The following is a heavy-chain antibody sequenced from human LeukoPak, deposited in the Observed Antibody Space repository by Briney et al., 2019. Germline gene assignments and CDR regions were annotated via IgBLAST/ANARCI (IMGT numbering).Heavy chain of an antibody. CDR3: ARIGVRSVIIFGVFDY. V-gene: IGHV4-4*09. D-gene: IGHD3-10*01. CDR1: GDSINDHY. J-gene: IGHJ4*02. CDR2: IYSSVST. Sequence: SETLSLTCTVSGDSINDHYWSWIRQPPGEGLEWIAYIYSSVSTNYNPSLKSRVTISIDTSKSQFSLKLTSVTATDTAVYYCARIGVRSVIIFGVFDYWGQGIRVTVSS.